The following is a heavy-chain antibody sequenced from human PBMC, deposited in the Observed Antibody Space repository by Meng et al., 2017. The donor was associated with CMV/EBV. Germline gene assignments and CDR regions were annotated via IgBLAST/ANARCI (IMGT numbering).Heavy chain of an antibody. J-gene: IGHJ4*02. CDR1: GFTFSSYA. CDR2: ISGSGGST. D-gene: IGHD3-22*01. CDR3: ANSDRSSHNPDFDY. Sequence: LSLTCAAAGFTFSSYAMSWVRQAPGKGLEWVSAISGSGGSTYYADSVKGRFTISRDNSKNTLYLQMNSLRAEDTAVYYCANSDRSSHNPDFDYWGQGTLVTAPQ. V-gene: IGHV3-23*01.